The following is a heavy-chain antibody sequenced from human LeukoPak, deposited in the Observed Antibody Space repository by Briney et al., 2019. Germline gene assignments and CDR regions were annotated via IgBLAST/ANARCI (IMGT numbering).Heavy chain of an antibody. CDR2: IYYSGST. D-gene: IGHD3-22*01. Sequence: SETLSLTCTVSGGSISSSSYYWGWIRQPPGKGLEWIGSIYYSGSTFYNPSLKSRVTISVDTSKNQFSLNLNSVTAADTAVYFCARDEGSAYPFDYWGQGTLVTVSS. CDR1: GGSISSSSYY. CDR3: ARDEGSAYPFDY. V-gene: IGHV4-39*07. J-gene: IGHJ4*02.